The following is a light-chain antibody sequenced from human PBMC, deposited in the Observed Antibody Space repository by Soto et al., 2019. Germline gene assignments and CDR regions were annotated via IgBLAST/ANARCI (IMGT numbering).Light chain of an antibody. CDR3: QQSFNTPRT. CDR2: GAS. V-gene: IGKV1-39*01. Sequence: DIQMTQSPSSLSASVGDRVTITCRASQSIRTYVNWYQQKPGKAPNLLIYGASSLQSGVPSRFSGSGSGTDFSLTISSLQPDDFATYYCQQSFNTPRTFGQGPKVEIK. J-gene: IGKJ1*01. CDR1: QSIRTY.